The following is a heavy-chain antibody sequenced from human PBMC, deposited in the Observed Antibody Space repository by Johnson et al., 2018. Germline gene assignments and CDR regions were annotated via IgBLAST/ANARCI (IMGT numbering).Heavy chain of an antibody. CDR2: ISSSGRTR. J-gene: IGHJ6*02. V-gene: IGHV3-11*01. D-gene: IGHD5-12*01. Sequence: QVQLVQSGGGVVQPGGSLRLSCVGSGFTFSDYYMNWIRQAPGKGLEWVSYISSSGRTRYYVDSVKGRFTISRDNAKSSLYLQMTSLRAEDTAGYYCAGDKGGCGYVTYYYYYGMDVWGQGTTVTVSS. CDR3: AGDKGGCGYVTYYYYYGMDV. CDR1: GFTFSDYY.